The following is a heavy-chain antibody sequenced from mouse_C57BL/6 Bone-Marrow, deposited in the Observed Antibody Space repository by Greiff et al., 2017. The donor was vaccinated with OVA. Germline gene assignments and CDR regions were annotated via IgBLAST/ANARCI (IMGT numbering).Heavy chain of an antibody. J-gene: IGHJ2*01. CDR2: IYPGNSDT. D-gene: IGHD3-2*02. CDR3: TRYSSGLYYFDD. CDR1: GYTFTSYW. Sequence: VQLQQSGTVLARPGASVKMSCKTSGYTFTSYWMHWVKQRPGQGLEWIGAIYPGNSDTSYNQKFKGKAKLTAVTSASTAYMELSSLTNEDSAVYYCTRYSSGLYYFDDWGQGTTLTVSS. V-gene: IGHV1-5*01.